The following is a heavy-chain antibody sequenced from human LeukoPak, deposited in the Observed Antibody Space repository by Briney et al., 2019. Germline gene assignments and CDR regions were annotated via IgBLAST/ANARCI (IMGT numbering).Heavy chain of an antibody. D-gene: IGHD4-17*01. Sequence: ASVKVSCKASGYTFTSYAMHWVRQAPGQRLEWMGWINAGNGNTKYSQKFQGRVTITRDTSASTAYMELSSLRSEDTAVYYCARDRGDYGYFDYWGQGTLVTDSS. CDR2: INAGNGNT. V-gene: IGHV1-3*01. CDR3: ARDRGDYGYFDY. CDR1: GYTFTSYA. J-gene: IGHJ4*02.